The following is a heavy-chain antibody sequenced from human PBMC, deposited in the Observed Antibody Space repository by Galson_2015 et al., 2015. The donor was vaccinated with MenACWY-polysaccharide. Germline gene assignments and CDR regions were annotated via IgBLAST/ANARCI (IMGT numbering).Heavy chain of an antibody. CDR2: ISAYNGNT. V-gene: IGHV1-18*01. Sequence: SVKVSCKASGYTFTSYGISWVRQAPGQGLEWMGWISAYNGNTNYAQKLQGRVTMTTDTSTSTAYMELRSLRSDDTAVYYCAREGDFWSGKGWFDPWGQGTLVTVSS. D-gene: IGHD3-3*01. CDR3: AREGDFWSGKGWFDP. J-gene: IGHJ5*02. CDR1: GYTFTSYG.